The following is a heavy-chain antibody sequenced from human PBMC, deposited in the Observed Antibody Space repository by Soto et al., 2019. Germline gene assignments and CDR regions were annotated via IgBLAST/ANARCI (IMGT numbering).Heavy chain of an antibody. J-gene: IGHJ6*02. V-gene: IGHV1-69*13. D-gene: IGHD6-19*01. Sequence: SVKVSCKASGYSFSFYGINWVRQAPGQGLEWMGGIIPIFGTANYAQKFQGRVTITADESTSTAYMELSSLRSEDTAVYYCGAVEAPYYYYGMDVWGQGTTVTVSS. CDR1: GYSFSFYG. CDR2: IIPIFGTA. CDR3: GAVEAPYYYYGMDV.